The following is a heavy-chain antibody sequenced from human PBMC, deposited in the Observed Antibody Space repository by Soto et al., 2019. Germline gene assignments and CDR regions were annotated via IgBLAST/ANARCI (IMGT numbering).Heavy chain of an antibody. J-gene: IGHJ4*02. Sequence: GGSLRLSCAASEFNFRGYAMHWVRQAPGKGLDWVALISYDGSDTYYIDSVKGRFTISRDNSNSTLYLQMNDLRVEDTAVYYCAKDLGYGTFGFDYWGQGTLVTVSS. V-gene: IGHV3-30*18. CDR2: ISYDGSDT. D-gene: IGHD3-16*01. CDR1: EFNFRGYA. CDR3: AKDLGYGTFGFDY.